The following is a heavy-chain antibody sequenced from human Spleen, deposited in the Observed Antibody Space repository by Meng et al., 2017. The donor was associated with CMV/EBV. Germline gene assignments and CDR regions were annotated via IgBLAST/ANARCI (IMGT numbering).Heavy chain of an antibody. J-gene: IGHJ4*02. V-gene: IGHV3-23*01. D-gene: IGHD3-10*01. CDR2: ISGSGGST. Sequence: LSLTCAASGFTFSSYAMSWVRQAPGKGLEWVSAISGSGGSTYYADSVKGRFTISRDNSKNTLYLQMNSLRAEDTAVYYCAKGLRRSEKVLLWFGGIFQTDYWGQGTLVTVSS. CDR1: GFTFSSYA. CDR3: AKGLRRSEKVLLWFGGIFQTDY.